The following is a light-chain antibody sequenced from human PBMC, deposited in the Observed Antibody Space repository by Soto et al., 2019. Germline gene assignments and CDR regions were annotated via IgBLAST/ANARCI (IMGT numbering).Light chain of an antibody. Sequence: EVVLTQSPATLSVSPGDRATLSCRASQSVSRNLAWYQQKPGQAPRLLIYGASTRATGVPARFSGSGSATEFTLSISRLEPDDFAVYYCQHYGSPSWTFGQGTKVEIK. J-gene: IGKJ1*01. CDR1: QSVSRN. CDR2: GAS. CDR3: QHYGSPSWT. V-gene: IGKV3-15*01.